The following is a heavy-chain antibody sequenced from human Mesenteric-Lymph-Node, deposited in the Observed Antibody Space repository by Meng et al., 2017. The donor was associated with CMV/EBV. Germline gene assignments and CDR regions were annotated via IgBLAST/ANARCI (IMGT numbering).Heavy chain of an antibody. CDR3: ARAASTGWMLPYFDS. J-gene: IGHJ4*02. D-gene: IGHD2-8*02. CDR1: DVSSHSNQW. CDR2: IYHFGGT. V-gene: IGHV4-4*02. Sequence: DVSSHSNQWWSWVRQTPGKGLEWIAEIYHFGGTNYNPPLKGRATISVDRSKSQFSLKIISVTAADTAMYYCARAASTGWMLPYFDSWGQGTLVTVSS.